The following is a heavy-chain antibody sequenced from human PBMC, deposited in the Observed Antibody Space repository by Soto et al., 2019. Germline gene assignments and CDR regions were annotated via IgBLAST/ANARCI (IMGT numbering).Heavy chain of an antibody. V-gene: IGHV4-34*01. CDR3: ARDNSISGYYYYGMDV. CDR2: INGSGST. CDR1: GGSFSCYY. D-gene: IGHD3-9*01. Sequence: SETLSLTCAVYGGSFSCYYWSWIRQPPGKGLEWIGEINGSGSTNHNPSSKSRVTISVDTSKNQFSPKLSSVTAADTAVHYCARDNSISGYYYYGMDVWGQGTTVTVSS. J-gene: IGHJ6*02.